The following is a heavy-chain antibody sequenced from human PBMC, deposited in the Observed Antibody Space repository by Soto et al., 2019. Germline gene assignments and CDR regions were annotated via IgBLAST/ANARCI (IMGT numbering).Heavy chain of an antibody. CDR2: INHSGST. V-gene: IGHV4-34*01. J-gene: IGHJ4*02. CDR1: GGSFSGYY. Sequence: QVQLQQWGAGLLKPSETLSLTCAVYGGSFSGYYWSWIRQPPGKGLEWIGEINHSGSTNYNPSLKSRVTISVDTSKNQFSLKLSSVTAADTAVYYCARRGQWASSGWLLFDYWGQGTLVTVSS. D-gene: IGHD6-19*01. CDR3: ARRGQWASSGWLLFDY.